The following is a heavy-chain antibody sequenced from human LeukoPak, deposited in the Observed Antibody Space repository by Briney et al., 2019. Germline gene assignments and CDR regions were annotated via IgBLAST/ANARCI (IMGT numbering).Heavy chain of an antibody. CDR2: LVYDERN. J-gene: IGHJ4*02. CDR3: ARDLSAAYDF. V-gene: IGHV3-33*08. CDR1: GFNFNNAW. Sequence: GGSLRLSCTTSGFNFNNAWMNWVRQAPGKGLEWVARLVYDERNDYANSVKGRFTISRDNSKNTLYLQMDNLRVDDTAVYYCARDLSAAYDFWGQGILVTVSS. D-gene: IGHD2-21*01.